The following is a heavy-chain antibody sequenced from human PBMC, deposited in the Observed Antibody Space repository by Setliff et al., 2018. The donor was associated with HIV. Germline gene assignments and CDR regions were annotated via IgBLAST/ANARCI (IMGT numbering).Heavy chain of an antibody. CDR1: GFTFSSYG. Sequence: LRLSCAASGFTFSSYGMHWVRQAPGEGLEWVAFIRYDASYRYYADSVKGRFTISRDNSKNTLYLQMNSLRAEDTAVYFCAKNLYRSPWSPLDCWGQGTLVTSPQ. D-gene: IGHD6-19*01. V-gene: IGHV3-30*02. CDR2: IRYDASYR. CDR3: AKNLYRSPWSPLDC. J-gene: IGHJ4*02.